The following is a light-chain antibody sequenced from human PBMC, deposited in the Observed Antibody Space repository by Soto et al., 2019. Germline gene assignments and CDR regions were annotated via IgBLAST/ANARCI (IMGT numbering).Light chain of an antibody. J-gene: IGKJ4*01. CDR2: DAS. CDR1: KSVYIY. Sequence: EIVFTQSPATLSLSPGERATLSCRARKSVYIYLAWYPQTPGQSPRLLIYDASHRDTGIQALFSSSGAGTECTRTISSLETEDVAVDYCQQRSNWTLTFGGGTKVDIK. CDR3: QQRSNWTLT. V-gene: IGKV3-11*01.